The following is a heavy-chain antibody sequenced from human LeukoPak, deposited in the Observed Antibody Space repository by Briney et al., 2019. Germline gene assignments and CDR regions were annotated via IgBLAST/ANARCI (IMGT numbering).Heavy chain of an antibody. V-gene: IGHV3-66*01. D-gene: IGHD6-13*01. J-gene: IGHJ4*02. CDR1: GFTVSSNY. Sequence: GGSLRLSCAASGFTVSSNYMSWVRQAPGKGLEWVSVIYSGGSTYYADSVKGRFTVSRDSAKNSLYLQMNSLRAEDTAVYYCARGPYSSNWYVDYWGQGTLVTVAS. CDR3: ARGPYSSNWYVDY. CDR2: IYSGGST.